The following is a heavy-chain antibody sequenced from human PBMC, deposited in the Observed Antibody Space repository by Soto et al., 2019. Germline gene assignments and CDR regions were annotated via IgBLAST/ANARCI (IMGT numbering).Heavy chain of an antibody. CDR3: ARDPSITMVRGVLYYYYGMDV. D-gene: IGHD3-10*01. CDR1: GFTFSSYA. V-gene: IGHV3-30-3*01. J-gene: IGHJ6*01. Sequence: QVQLVESGGGVVQPGRSLRLSCAASGFTFSSYAMHWVRQAPGKGLVWVAVISYDGSNKYYADSVKGRFTISRDNSKNTLYLQMNSLRAEDTAVYYCARDPSITMVRGVLYYYYGMDVW. CDR2: ISYDGSNK.